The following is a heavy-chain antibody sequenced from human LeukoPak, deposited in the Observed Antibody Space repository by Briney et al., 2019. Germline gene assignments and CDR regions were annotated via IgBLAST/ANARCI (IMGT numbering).Heavy chain of an antibody. Sequence: GGSLRLSCAASGFTLSDYYMSWIRQAPGKGLEWVSYISSSSSYTNYADSVKGRFTISRDNAKNSLYLQMNSLRAEDTAVYYCARDRGGSSPDYWGQGTLVTVSS. D-gene: IGHD3-10*01. V-gene: IGHV3-11*06. J-gene: IGHJ4*02. CDR3: ARDRGGSSPDY. CDR2: ISSSSSYT. CDR1: GFTLSDYY.